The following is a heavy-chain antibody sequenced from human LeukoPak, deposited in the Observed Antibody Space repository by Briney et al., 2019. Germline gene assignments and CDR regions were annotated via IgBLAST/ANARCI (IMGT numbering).Heavy chain of an antibody. CDR1: GGSFSGYY. V-gene: IGHV4-34*01. CDR3: ARGSGYYGSGSYYNLGGYYYGMDV. CDR2: INHSGST. D-gene: IGHD3-10*01. Sequence: SETLSLTCAVYGGSFSGYYWSWIRQPPGKGLEWIGEINHSGSTNYNPSLKSRVTISVDTSKNQFPLKLSSVTAADTAVYYCARGSGYYGSGSYYNLGGYYYGMDVWGQGTTVTVSS. J-gene: IGHJ6*02.